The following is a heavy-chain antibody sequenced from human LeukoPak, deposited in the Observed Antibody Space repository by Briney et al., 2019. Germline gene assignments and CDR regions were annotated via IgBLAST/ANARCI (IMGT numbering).Heavy chain of an antibody. V-gene: IGHV1-18*01. J-gene: IGHJ4*02. CDR2: VSADKSST. D-gene: IGHD3-3*01. CDR3: ARVYEGSGYHYPPDY. Sequence: ASVKVSCKASGYSFSRFGIAWVRPAPGQGLAWVGWVSADKSSTNYAQKFQGRVTVTTDTSTSTVYMDLTSLTYDDTAVYYCARVYEGSGYHYPPDYWGEGTLVTVSS. CDR1: GYSFSRFG.